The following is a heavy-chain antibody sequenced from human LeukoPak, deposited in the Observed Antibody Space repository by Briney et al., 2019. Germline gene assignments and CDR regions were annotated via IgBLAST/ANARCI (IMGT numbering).Heavy chain of an antibody. CDR3: AKDQGQQLTLYYYGMDV. V-gene: IGHV3-15*07. J-gene: IGHJ6*02. Sequence: PGGSLRLSCATSGFSFSNAWMNWVRQAPGKGLEWVGRIRSNSGGGTIDYAASVKGRFTIPRDNSKNTQYLQMNSLRAEDTAVYYCAKDQGQQLTLYYYGMDVWGQGTTVTVSS. CDR1: GFSFSNAW. CDR2: IRSNSGGGTI. D-gene: IGHD6-13*01.